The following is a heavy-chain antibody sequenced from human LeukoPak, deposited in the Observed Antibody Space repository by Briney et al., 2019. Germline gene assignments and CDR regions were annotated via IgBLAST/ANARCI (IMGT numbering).Heavy chain of an antibody. CDR1: GGTFSSYA. J-gene: IGHJ4*02. Sequence: SVKVSCKASGGTFSSYAISWVRQAPGQGLEWMGGIIPIFGTANYAQKFQGRVTITADESASTAYMELSSLRSEDTAVYYCASGTGDYGGNSDYWGQGTLVTVSS. CDR3: ASGTGDYGGNSDY. CDR2: IIPIFGTA. D-gene: IGHD4-23*01. V-gene: IGHV1-69*13.